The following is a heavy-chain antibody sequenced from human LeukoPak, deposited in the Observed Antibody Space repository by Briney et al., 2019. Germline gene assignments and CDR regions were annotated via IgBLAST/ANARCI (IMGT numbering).Heavy chain of an antibody. CDR3: ATLLSSSYYFDY. Sequence: SETLSLTCAVYGGSFSGYYWSWIRQPPGKGLEWIGEIIHSGRTNYNPSLKSRVIISVDTSKNHFSLKLSSVTAADTAVYFCATLLSSSYYFDYWGQGTLVTVSS. D-gene: IGHD3-10*02. V-gene: IGHV4-34*12. J-gene: IGHJ4*02. CDR2: IIHSGRT. CDR1: GGSFSGYY.